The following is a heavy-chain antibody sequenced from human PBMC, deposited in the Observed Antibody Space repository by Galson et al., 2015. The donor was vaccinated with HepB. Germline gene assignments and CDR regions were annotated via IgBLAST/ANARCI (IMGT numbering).Heavy chain of an antibody. J-gene: IGHJ6*02. V-gene: IGHV3-23*01. CDR2: INGGGGNT. CDR3: AKASPPTRVQWLERPGHYYYYGLDV. D-gene: IGHD6-19*01. CDR1: GFAFSGYG. Sequence: SLRLSCAASGFAFSGYGMNWVRQAPGKGLEWVSLINGGGGNTSYTDSVNGRFTIYRDNSKNTVFLQMNNLRAEDTALYFCAKASPPTRVQWLERPGHYYYYGLDVWGQGTTVTVSS.